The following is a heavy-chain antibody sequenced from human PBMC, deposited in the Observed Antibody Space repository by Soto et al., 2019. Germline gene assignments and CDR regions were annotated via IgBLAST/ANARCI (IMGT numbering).Heavy chain of an antibody. D-gene: IGHD6-13*01. CDR3: ARYSSSFYGDAFDI. V-gene: IGHV4-31*03. CDR2: IYYSGST. Sequence: SETLSLTCTVSGGSISSGGYYWSWIRQHPGKGLEWIGYIYYSGSTYYNPSLKSRVTISVDTSKNQFSLKLSSVTAPDTAVYYCARYSSSFYGDAFDIWGQGTMVTVSS. CDR1: GGSISSGGYY. J-gene: IGHJ3*02.